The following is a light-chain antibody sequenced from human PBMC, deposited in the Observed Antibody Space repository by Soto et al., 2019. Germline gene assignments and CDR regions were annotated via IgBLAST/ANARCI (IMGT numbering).Light chain of an antibody. CDR1: QSVSSY. CDR3: QQRSNWPGVT. J-gene: IGKJ3*01. V-gene: IGKV3-11*01. Sequence: EIVLTQSPATLSLSPGERATLSCRASQSVSSYLAWYQQKPGQAPRLLIYDASNRATGIPARFSGSGSGTDFTLTISSLETEDVAVYYCQQRSNWPGVTFGPGTKVDIK. CDR2: DAS.